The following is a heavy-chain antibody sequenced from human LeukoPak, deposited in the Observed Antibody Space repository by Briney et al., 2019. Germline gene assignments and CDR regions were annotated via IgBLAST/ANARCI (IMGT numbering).Heavy chain of an antibody. CDR3: VKDSPPRYSGSPPAY. D-gene: IGHD1-26*01. Sequence: GGSLRLSCAASGFTFSSYWMSWVRQAPGKGLEWVANINKDGGERYYVDSVKGRFTISRDNAKNSLYLQMNSLRADDTAVYYCVKDSPPRYSGSPPAYWGQGTLVTVSS. CDR2: INKDGGER. J-gene: IGHJ4*02. V-gene: IGHV3-7*03. CDR1: GFTFSSYW.